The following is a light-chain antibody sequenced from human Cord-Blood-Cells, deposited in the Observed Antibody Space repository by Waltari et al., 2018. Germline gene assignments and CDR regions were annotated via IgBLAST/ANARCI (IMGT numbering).Light chain of an antibody. Sequence: QSALTQPPSASGSPGQSDNISCAETSSDVGRYNYVSCYQQHAATAPKLMIYEVSKQPPGVPVRFSGSKSGNTASLTVSGRQAEDAADYYCSSYAGSNDGGVFGGGTKLTVL. V-gene: IGLV2-8*01. CDR2: EVS. CDR1: SSDVGRYNY. J-gene: IGLJ2*01. CDR3: SSYAGSNDGGV.